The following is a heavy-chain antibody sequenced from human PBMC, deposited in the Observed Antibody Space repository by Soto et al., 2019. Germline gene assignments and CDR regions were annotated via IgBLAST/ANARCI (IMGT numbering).Heavy chain of an antibody. CDR3: ARDPPGVHSAFDF. D-gene: IGHD4-4*01. Sequence: PSQTLSLTCAISGDSVSSNGAAWNWIRQSPSRGLEWLGRTYYRSRWYSDYAPSVKSRITVNPDTSQNQLSLQLNSVTPEDTAIYYCARDPPGVHSAFDFWGQGTLVTVSS. CDR1: GDSVSSNGAA. V-gene: IGHV6-1*01. J-gene: IGHJ4*02. CDR2: TYYRSRWYS.